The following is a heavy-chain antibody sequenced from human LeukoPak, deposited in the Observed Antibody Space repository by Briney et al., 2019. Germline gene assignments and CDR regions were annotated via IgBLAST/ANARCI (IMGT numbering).Heavy chain of an antibody. CDR2: IIPIFGTA. J-gene: IGHJ4*02. CDR1: GGTFSSYA. CDR3: ARDQFLYCSSTSCYFDY. V-gene: IGHV1-69*13. D-gene: IGHD2-2*01. Sequence: SVKVSCKASGGTFSSYAISWVRQAPGQGLEWMGGIIPIFGTANYAQKFQGRVTITADESTSTAYMELSSLRSEDTAVYYCARDQFLYCSSTSCYFDYWGQGTLVTVSS.